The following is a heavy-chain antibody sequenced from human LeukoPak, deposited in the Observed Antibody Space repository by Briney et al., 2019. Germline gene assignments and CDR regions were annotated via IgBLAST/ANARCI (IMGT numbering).Heavy chain of an antibody. CDR2: IYYSGTT. CDR3: ASTITGAVRYWFDP. Sequence: SETLSLTCTVSGGSISSYYWSWIRQPPGKGLEWIGYIYYSGTTNYNPSLKGRVTISVDTSKNQFTLKLNSVTAADTAVYYCASTITGAVRYWFDPWGQGTLVTVSS. J-gene: IGHJ5*02. V-gene: IGHV4-59*01. CDR1: GGSISSYY. D-gene: IGHD6-13*01.